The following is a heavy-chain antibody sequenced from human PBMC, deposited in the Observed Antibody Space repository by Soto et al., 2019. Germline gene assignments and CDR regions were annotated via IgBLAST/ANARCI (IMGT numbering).Heavy chain of an antibody. D-gene: IGHD3-9*01. V-gene: IGHV3-15*07. CDR2: IKSKIDGETT. J-gene: IGHJ4*02. CDR3: TTSLHYDILTGGIVY. CDR1: GFTVSNAW. Sequence: EVQLVESGGGLVKPGGSLRLSCTASGFTVSNAWMNWVRQAPGKALEWVGLIKSKIDGETTDYAAPMKGRFTISRDDLKYTLYLQMNSLKTEDTAVYYCTTSLHYDILTGGIVYWGQGTLVTFSS.